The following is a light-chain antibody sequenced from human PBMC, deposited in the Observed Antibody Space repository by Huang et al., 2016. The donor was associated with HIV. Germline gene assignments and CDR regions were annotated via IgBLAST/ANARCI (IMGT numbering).Light chain of an antibody. Sequence: EILMTQSPATLSVSPGERAALSCRASQSIGSNLAWYQHKPGQTPRLLVYDVSIRATGIPARFSGSGSGTEFTLTVSNLQSEDFAFYYCQQYNDWPPYTFGQGTRLEI. CDR1: QSIGSN. J-gene: IGKJ2*01. V-gene: IGKV3D-15*03. CDR2: DVS. CDR3: QQYNDWPPYT.